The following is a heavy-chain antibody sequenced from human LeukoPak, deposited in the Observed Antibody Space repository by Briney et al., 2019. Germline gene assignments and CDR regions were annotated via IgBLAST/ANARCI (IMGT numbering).Heavy chain of an antibody. J-gene: IGHJ6*03. CDR1: GFTFSSYS. V-gene: IGHV3-48*01. CDR3: ARANGGKSYYYYYYMDV. CDR2: ISSSSSTI. Sequence: PGGSLRLSCAASGFTFSSYSMNWVRQAPGKGLEWVSYISSSSSTIYYADSVKGRFTISRDNAKNSLYLQMNSLRAEDTAVYYFARANGGKSYYYYYYMDVWGKGTTVTVSS. D-gene: IGHD4-23*01.